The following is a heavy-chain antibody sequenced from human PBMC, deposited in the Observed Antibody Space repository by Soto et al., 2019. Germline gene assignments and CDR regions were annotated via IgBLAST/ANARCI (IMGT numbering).Heavy chain of an antibody. CDR1: GFTFSHYA. Sequence: EMQLLESGGGLVQPGGSLRLSCAASGFTFSHYAMSLVRQAPGKGLEWVSTIIAGGGDTYYAEFVKGRFTISRDNSRNTLYMQMNSLRAEDTALYYCAKKFSYDSGTYLYHFDCRGQGTLVTVSS. CDR2: IIAGGGDT. D-gene: IGHD3-10*01. J-gene: IGHJ4*02. CDR3: AKKFSYDSGTYLYHFDC. V-gene: IGHV3-23*01.